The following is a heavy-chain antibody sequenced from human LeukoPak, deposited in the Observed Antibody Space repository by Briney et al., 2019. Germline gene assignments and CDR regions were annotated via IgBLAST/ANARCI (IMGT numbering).Heavy chain of an antibody. V-gene: IGHV4-38-2*02. Sequence: SETLSLTCSVSGYSISSGYFWGWIRQPPGKGPKWIATTHHSGATYYNPSLKSRVTLSVDTSKNQASLKMTPVTAADTAVYYCTREVWGSTFPDYRGQGTLVTVSS. CDR3: TREVWGSTFPDY. CDR2: THHSGAT. J-gene: IGHJ4*02. D-gene: IGHD7-27*01. CDR1: GYSISSGYF.